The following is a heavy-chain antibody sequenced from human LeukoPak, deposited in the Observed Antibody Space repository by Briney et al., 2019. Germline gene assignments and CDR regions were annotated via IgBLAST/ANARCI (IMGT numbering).Heavy chain of an antibody. CDR3: AKQAYIVVVPAAPAGRWFDP. CDR1: GFTVSSNY. D-gene: IGHD2-2*01. Sequence: PGGSLRLSCAASGFTVSSNYMSWVRQAPGKGLEWVSAISGSGGSTYYADSVKGRFTISRDNSKNTLYLQMNSLRAEDTAVYYCAKQAYIVVVPAAPAGRWFDPWGQGTLVTVSS. CDR2: ISGSGGST. J-gene: IGHJ5*02. V-gene: IGHV3-23*01.